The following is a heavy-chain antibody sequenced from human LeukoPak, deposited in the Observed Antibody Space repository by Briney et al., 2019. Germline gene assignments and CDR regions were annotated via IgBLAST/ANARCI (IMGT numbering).Heavy chain of an antibody. CDR2: ISSGSGYR. D-gene: IGHD5-24*01. Sequence: GGSLRLSCAASGFTFSSYTMNWVRQAPGKGLEWVPSISSGSGYRNYADSLKGRFTISRDNAKNSLYLQMNSLRAEDTAVYYCARYFSQMTTNSDAFDIWGQGTMVTVSS. V-gene: IGHV3-21*01. CDR3: ARYFSQMTTNSDAFDI. CDR1: GFTFSSYT. J-gene: IGHJ3*02.